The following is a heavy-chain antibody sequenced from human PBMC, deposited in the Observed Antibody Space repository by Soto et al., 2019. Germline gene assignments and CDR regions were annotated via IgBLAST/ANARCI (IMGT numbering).Heavy chain of an antibody. Sequence: QVQLQQWGAGLLKPSETLSLTCAVYGGSFSGYYWSWIRQPPGKGLEWIGEINHSGSINYNPSIKSRVTLSVDTSKNQFSLKLSSVTAAETAVYYCAKRANSSGWYFDYWGQGTLVTVSS. CDR3: AKRANSSGWYFDY. D-gene: IGHD6-19*01. J-gene: IGHJ4*02. CDR1: GGSFSGYY. V-gene: IGHV4-34*01. CDR2: INHSGSI.